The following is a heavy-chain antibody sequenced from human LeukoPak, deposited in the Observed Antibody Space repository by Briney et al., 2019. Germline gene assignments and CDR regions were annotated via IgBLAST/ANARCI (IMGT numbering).Heavy chain of an antibody. CDR1: GFTFTTYA. V-gene: IGHV3-23*01. Sequence: SGGSLRLSCAASGFTFTTYAMTWVRQAPGKGLECVSTISNSGDNTYYADSVKGRFTISRDNSKNTLYLQMNSLRAEDTAVYYCAKDRGYWGQGTLVTVSS. J-gene: IGHJ4*02. D-gene: IGHD3-10*01. CDR3: AKDRGY. CDR2: ISNSGDNT.